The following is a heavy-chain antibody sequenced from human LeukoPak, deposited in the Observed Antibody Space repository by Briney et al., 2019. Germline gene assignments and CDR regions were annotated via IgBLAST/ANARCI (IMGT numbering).Heavy chain of an antibody. V-gene: IGHV3-48*01. Sequence: GSLRLSCAASGFTFRSYSMNWVRQAPGKGLEWVSYISSSSSTIYYADSVKGRFTISRDNAKNSLYLQMNSLRAEDTAVYYCARDHGSGSYYAFDIWGQGTMVTVSS. D-gene: IGHD3-10*01. CDR2: ISSSSSTI. CDR3: ARDHGSGSYYAFDI. J-gene: IGHJ3*02. CDR1: GFTFRSYS.